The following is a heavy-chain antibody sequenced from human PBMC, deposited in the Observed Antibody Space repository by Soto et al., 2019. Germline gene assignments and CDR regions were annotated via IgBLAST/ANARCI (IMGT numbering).Heavy chain of an antibody. CDR1: EFTFSSYA. V-gene: IGHV3-30-3*01. Sequence: QLVESGGRGVQPGRSLRLSCEASEFTFSSYAMHWVRQAPGRGLEWVALISFDGANEYYADSVNGRFIISRDNSKSMVYLQMNSLRPDDTAIYYCARPIPRWSYHYGMDVWGQGTTVTVSS. D-gene: IGHD2-15*01. CDR3: ARPIPRWSYHYGMDV. CDR2: ISFDGANE. J-gene: IGHJ6*02.